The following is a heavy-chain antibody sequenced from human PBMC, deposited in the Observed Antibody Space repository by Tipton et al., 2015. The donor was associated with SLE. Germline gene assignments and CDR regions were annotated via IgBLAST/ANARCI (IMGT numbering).Heavy chain of an antibody. J-gene: IGHJ4*02. CDR3: ASSPGVTLFRVVIYFDL. V-gene: IGHV4-59*13. D-gene: IGHD3-3*01. CDR1: DDSITTDY. CDR2: VSYSGVT. Sequence: TLSLTCTVSDDSITTDYWTWIRQPPGKGLEYIGYVSYSGVTNSNPSLQSRATMSIDASKKQVSLRLSSVTAADTAVYYCASSPGVTLFRVVIYFDLWGQGILVTVSS.